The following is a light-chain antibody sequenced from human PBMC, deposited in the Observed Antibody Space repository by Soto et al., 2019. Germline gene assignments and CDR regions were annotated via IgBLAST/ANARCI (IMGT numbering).Light chain of an antibody. CDR2: NNN. CDR3: PTWDDSLIGFFL. J-gene: IGLJ1*01. V-gene: IGLV1-44*01. CDR1: SSNIGTNT. Sequence: QSVLTQPPSASGTPGQRVTISCSGSSSNIGTNTVNWYLELPGTATKLLIYNNNKRPSGLPERFCGSMSGTSASLAISGLHSEVEAIYYCPTWDDSLIGFFLFGSGTKLTVL.